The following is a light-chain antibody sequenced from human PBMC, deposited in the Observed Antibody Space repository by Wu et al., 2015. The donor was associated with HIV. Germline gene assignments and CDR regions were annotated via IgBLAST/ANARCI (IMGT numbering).Light chain of an antibody. CDR1: QSVSTY. Sequence: EIVLTQSPATLSLSPGERATLSCRSSQSVSTYLAWYQQKPGQAPRLLIYGASNRATGIPASFSGSGSGTDFTLTISSLEPEDFAVYYCQQGSSWPLTFGQGTRLEI. CDR2: GAS. CDR3: QQGSSWPLT. J-gene: IGKJ5*01. V-gene: IGKV3-11*01.